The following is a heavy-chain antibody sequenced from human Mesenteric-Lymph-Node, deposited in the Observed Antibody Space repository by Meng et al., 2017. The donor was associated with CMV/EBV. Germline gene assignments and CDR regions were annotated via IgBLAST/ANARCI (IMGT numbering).Heavy chain of an antibody. CDR1: GGSFSGYY. CDR2: INHSGST. Sequence: VKLQQWGAGLLTPPETLSLPCAVYGGSFSGYYWSWIRQPPGKGLEWIGEINHSGSTNYNPSLKSRVTISVDTSKNQFSLKLSSVTAADTAVYYCARHQRWLKSEGGFNYWGQGTLVTVSS. J-gene: IGHJ4*02. D-gene: IGHD4-23*01. V-gene: IGHV4-34*01. CDR3: ARHQRWLKSEGGFNY.